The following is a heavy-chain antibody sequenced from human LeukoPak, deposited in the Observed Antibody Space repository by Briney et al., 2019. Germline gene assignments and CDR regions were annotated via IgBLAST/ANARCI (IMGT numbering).Heavy chain of an antibody. CDR2: ISYDGSNK. Sequence: PGRSLRLSCAASGFTFSSYAMHWVRQAPGKGLEWVAVISYDGSNKYYADSVKGRFTISRDNSKNTLYLQMNSLRAEDTAVYYCAREYYDILTGYYPQYYYYMDVWGKGTTVTVSS. CDR3: AREYYDILTGYYPQYYYYMDV. CDR1: GFTFSSYA. D-gene: IGHD3-9*01. J-gene: IGHJ6*03. V-gene: IGHV3-30*04.